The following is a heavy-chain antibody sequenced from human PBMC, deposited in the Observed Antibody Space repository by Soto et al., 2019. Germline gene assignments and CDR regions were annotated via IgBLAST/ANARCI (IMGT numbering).Heavy chain of an antibody. Sequence: LSLTFTVSGGSVGSGSYYWSWIRQPPGKGLEWIGYIYYSGSTNYNPSLKSRVTISVDTSKNQFSLKLSSVTAADTAVYYCASLAYGDYFDYWGQGTQVTVSS. CDR2: IYYSGST. CDR1: GGSVGSGSYY. J-gene: IGHJ4*02. CDR3: ASLAYGDYFDY. D-gene: IGHD4-17*01. V-gene: IGHV4-61*01.